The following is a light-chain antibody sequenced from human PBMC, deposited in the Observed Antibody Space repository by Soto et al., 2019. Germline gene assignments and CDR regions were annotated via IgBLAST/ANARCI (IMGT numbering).Light chain of an antibody. CDR3: QQRNNWPPSIT. V-gene: IGKV3-11*01. CDR1: QIIGSA. Sequence: DIVLTQSPVTLSVSPGDRATLSCRRSQIIGSAVAWYHQRSGQAPRLLICDASIRVPTTPARFSGSVSGTDFTLNISRLEPEDFAAYYCQQRNNWPPSITFGPGTRLEI. CDR2: DAS. J-gene: IGKJ5*01.